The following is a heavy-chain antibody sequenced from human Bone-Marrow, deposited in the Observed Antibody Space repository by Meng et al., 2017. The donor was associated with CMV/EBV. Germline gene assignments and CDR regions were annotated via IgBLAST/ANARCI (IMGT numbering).Heavy chain of an antibody. J-gene: IGHJ3*02. CDR1: GGSISSSSYY. D-gene: IGHD6-19*01. CDR3: ARVAYSSGWYAYAFDI. Sequence: SETLSLTCTVSGGSISSSSYYWGWIRQPPGKGLEWIGSIYYSGSTYYNPSLKSRVTISVDTSKNQFSLKLSSVTAADTAVYYCARVAYSSGWYAYAFDICGQGTMVTVSS. V-gene: IGHV4-39*07. CDR2: IYYSGST.